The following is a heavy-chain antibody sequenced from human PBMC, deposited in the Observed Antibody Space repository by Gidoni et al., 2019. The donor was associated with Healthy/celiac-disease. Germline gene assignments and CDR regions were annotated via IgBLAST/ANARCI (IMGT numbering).Heavy chain of an antibody. Sequence: QVQLQESGPGLVKPSETLSLTCTVSGGSISSYYWSWIRQPAGKGLEWIGRIYTSGSTNYNPSLKSRVTMSVDTSKNQFSLKLSSVTAADTAVYYCAGSYYYDSSGYYYGAFDIWGQGTMVTVSS. V-gene: IGHV4-4*07. J-gene: IGHJ3*02. CDR2: IYTSGST. CDR1: GGSISSYY. CDR3: AGSYYYDSSGYYYGAFDI. D-gene: IGHD3-22*01.